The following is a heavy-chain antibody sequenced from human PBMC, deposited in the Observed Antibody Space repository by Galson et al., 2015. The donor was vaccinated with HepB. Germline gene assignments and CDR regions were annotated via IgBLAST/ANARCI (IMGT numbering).Heavy chain of an antibody. CDR2: VSGSGTTT. V-gene: IGHV3-11*01. D-gene: IGHD3-16*01. CDR1: GITFSDYS. Sequence: SLRLSCAVTGITFSDYSMTWIRQAPGKGLEWLSYVSGSGTTTFYADSVRGRFTISRDNAENSLYLQMNSLRAEDTAVYYCARATLRWFDPWGQGTLVTVSS. J-gene: IGHJ5*02. CDR3: ARATLRWFDP.